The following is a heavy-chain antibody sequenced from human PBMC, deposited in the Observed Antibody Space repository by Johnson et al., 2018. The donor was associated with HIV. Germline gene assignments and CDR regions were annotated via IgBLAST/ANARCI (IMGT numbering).Heavy chain of an antibody. V-gene: IGHV3-30*18. Sequence: QLVESGGGVVQPGRSLRLSCVASGFTFSSYGMHWVRQAPGKGLEWVTIISYDGSNKYYADSVKGRFTTSRDNSKNTLYLQMSSLRTEDTAVYYCAKERQLVRAFDIWGKGTMVTVSS. CDR2: ISYDGSNK. CDR1: GFTFSSYG. CDR3: AKERQLVRAFDI. D-gene: IGHD6-6*01. J-gene: IGHJ3*02.